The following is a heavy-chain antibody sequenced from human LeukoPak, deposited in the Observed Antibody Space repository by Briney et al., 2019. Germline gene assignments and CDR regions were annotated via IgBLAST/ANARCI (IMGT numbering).Heavy chain of an antibody. CDR2: IYYSGST. D-gene: IGHD3-22*01. V-gene: IGHV4-59*01. J-gene: IGHJ5*02. CDR3: ARDRGYYYDSHWFDP. Sequence: TSETLSLTCTVSGGSISSYYWSWIRQPPGKGLEWIGYIYYSGSTNYNPSLKSRVTISVDTSKNRFSLKLSSVTAADTAVYYCARDRGYYYDSHWFDPWGQGTLVTVSS. CDR1: GGSISSYY.